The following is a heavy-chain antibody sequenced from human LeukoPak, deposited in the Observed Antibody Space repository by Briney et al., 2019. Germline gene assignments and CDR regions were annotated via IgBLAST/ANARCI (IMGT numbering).Heavy chain of an antibody. D-gene: IGHD6-19*01. Sequence: PSETLSLTCTVSGGSISSYYWSWIRQPPGKGLEWIGYIYYSGSTNYNPSLESRVTISVDTSKNQFSLKLSSVTAADTAVYYCARDPGARSGWYIGNYYYGMDVWGQGTTVTVSS. V-gene: IGHV4-59*01. CDR2: IYYSGST. CDR1: GGSISSYY. J-gene: IGHJ6*02. CDR3: ARDPGARSGWYIGNYYYGMDV.